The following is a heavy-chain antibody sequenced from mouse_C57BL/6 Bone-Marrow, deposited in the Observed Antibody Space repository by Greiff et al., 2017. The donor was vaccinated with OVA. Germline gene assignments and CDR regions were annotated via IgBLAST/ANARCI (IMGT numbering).Heavy chain of an antibody. J-gene: IGHJ3*01. CDR1: GFSLTSYG. Sequence: QVQLKQSGPGLVQPSQSLSITCTVSGFSLTSYGVHWVRQSPGKGLEWLGVIWRGGSTDYNAAFMSRLSIIKDNSKSQVFFKMNSLQADDTAIYYCAKRGSYYGSSYGFAYWGQGTLVTVSA. V-gene: IGHV2-5*01. CDR2: IWRGGST. CDR3: AKRGSYYGSSYGFAY. D-gene: IGHD1-1*01.